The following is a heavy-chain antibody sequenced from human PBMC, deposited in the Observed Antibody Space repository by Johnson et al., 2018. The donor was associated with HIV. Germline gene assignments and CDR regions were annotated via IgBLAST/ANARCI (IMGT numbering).Heavy chain of an antibody. CDR2: RTYEGSNK. V-gene: IGHV3-30*02. CDR1: GLTFSSYG. J-gene: IGHJ3*02. Sequence: QVLLVESGGGLVQPGGSLRLSCAASGLTFSSYGMHWVRQAPGKGLERGDVRTYEGSNKNYADSGTGQFTISRDNSKNTLYLQMHNLTTEETAVYYCAKGYYDSPFGFDIWGQGTMVIVSS. CDR3: AKGYYDSPFGFDI. D-gene: IGHD3-3*01.